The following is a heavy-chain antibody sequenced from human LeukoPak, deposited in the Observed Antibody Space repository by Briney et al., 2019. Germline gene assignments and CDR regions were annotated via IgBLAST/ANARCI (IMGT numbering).Heavy chain of an antibody. CDR1: GGSISSYY. J-gene: IGHJ5*02. CDR3: ARDFGGNHDFWSGYYAYNWFDP. V-gene: IGHV4-59*01. D-gene: IGHD3-3*01. CDR2: IYYSGST. Sequence: SETPSLTCTVSGGSISSYYWSWIWQPPGKGLEWIGYIYYSGSTNYNPSLKSRVTISVDTSKNQFSLKLSSVTAADTAVYYCARDFGGNHDFWSGYYAYNWFDPWGQGTLVTVSS.